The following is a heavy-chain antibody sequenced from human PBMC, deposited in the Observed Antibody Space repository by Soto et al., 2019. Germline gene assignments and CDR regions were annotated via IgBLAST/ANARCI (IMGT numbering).Heavy chain of an antibody. Sequence: QVQLVESGGGVVQPGRSLRLSCAASGFTFKSYGIHWVRQGPGKGLEWVGLVSYDGSSKYYADSVKGRFTISRDNSKNTLYLQMNSLRAEDTAMYYCATTVVTDFDYWGQGTLVTVSS. V-gene: IGHV3-30*03. J-gene: IGHJ4*02. CDR1: GFTFKSYG. CDR3: ATTVVTDFDY. D-gene: IGHD4-17*01. CDR2: VSYDGSSK.